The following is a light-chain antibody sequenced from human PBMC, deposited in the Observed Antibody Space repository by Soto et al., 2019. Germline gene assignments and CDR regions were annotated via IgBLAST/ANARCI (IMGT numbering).Light chain of an antibody. CDR2: EVS. V-gene: IGLV2-8*01. Sequence: QSVLTQPPSASGSPGQSVTFSCTGTSSDIGGYNFVSWYQQYPGKAPKLMIYEVSKRPSGVPDRFSGSKSGNTASLTVSGLQAEDEADYYCSSYADNNLLVFGGGTQLTVL. J-gene: IGLJ2*01. CDR1: SSDIGGYNF. CDR3: SSYADNNLLV.